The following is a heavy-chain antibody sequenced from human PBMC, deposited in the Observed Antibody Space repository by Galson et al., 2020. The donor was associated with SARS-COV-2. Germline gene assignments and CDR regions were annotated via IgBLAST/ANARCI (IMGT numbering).Heavy chain of an antibody. CDR2: TKHSGSN. V-gene: IGHV4-34*01. J-gene: IGHJ4*02. Sequence: SQSSQTLSLTCAVYAGSPSGYYWSWNRQPHGKGRAWNGETKHSGSNTSNPSLKSRVTISVDTAKNQSSLKLSSVAAADTAVYYCARGPPNIVVVVAQLWYFDYWGQGTLVTVSS. D-gene: IGHD2-15*01. CDR1: AGSPSGYY. CDR3: ARGPPNIVVVVAQLWYFDY.